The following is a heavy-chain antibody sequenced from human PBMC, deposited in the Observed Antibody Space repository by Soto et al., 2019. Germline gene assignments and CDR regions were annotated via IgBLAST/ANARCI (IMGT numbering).Heavy chain of an antibody. Sequence: GGSLRLSCTASGFTFSSYAMSWVRQAPGKGLEWVSAISGSGGSTYYADSVKGRFTISRDNSKNTLYLQMNSLRAEDTAEYYCAKDRTYCSSTSCYSWFDPWGQGTLVTVSS. CDR1: GFTFSSYA. CDR3: AKDRTYCSSTSCYSWFDP. D-gene: IGHD2-2*01. J-gene: IGHJ5*02. V-gene: IGHV3-23*01. CDR2: ISGSGGST.